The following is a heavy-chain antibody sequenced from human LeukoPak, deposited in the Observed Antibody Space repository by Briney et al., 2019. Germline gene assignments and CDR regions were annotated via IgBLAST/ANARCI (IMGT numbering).Heavy chain of an antibody. D-gene: IGHD3-22*01. Sequence: GGSLRLSCAASGFTFSSYWMSWVRQAPGKGLEWVANIKQDGSEKYYVDSVKGRFTISRDNAKNSLYLQMNSLRAEDTAVYYCARAMTDGDYYYMDVWGKGTTVTVSS. CDR3: ARAMTDGDYYYMDV. V-gene: IGHV3-7*01. J-gene: IGHJ6*03. CDR1: GFTFSSYW. CDR2: IKQDGSEK.